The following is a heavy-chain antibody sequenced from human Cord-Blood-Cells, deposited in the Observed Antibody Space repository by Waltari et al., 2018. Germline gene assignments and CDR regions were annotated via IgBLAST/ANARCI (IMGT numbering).Heavy chain of an antibody. CDR3: ARDILTGYYISRNAFDI. CDR1: GYTFTGYY. V-gene: IGHV1-2*02. Sequence: QVQLVQSGAEVKKPGASVKVSCKASGYTFTGYYMHWVRQAPGQGLEWMGWINPNSGGTNYAQKFQGRVTMTRDTSISTAYMKLSRLRSDDTAVYYCARDILTGYYISRNAFDIWGQGTMVTVSS. CDR2: INPNSGGT. D-gene: IGHD3-9*01. J-gene: IGHJ3*02.